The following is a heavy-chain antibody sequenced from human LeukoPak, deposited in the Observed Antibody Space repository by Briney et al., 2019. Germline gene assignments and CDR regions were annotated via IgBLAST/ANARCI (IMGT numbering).Heavy chain of an antibody. D-gene: IGHD3-22*01. CDR3: ARHRGRYYYDSSGYYDY. CDR1: GGSISSYY. V-gene: IGHV4-59*08. CDR2: IYYSGST. J-gene: IGHJ4*02. Sequence: PSETLSLTCTVSGGSISSYYWSWIRQPPGKGLEWIGYIYYSGSTNYNPSLKSRVTISVDTSKNQFSLKLSSVTAADTAVYYCARHRGRYYYDSSGYYDYWGQGTLVTVSS.